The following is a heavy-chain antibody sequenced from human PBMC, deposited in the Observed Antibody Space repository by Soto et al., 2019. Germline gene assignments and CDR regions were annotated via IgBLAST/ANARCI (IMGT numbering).Heavy chain of an antibody. V-gene: IGHV3-13*01. CDR3: ARAPGPPTAWSDYYYMDV. D-gene: IGHD5-18*01. CDR1: GFTFSSYD. CDR2: IGTAGDT. J-gene: IGHJ6*03. Sequence: GGSLRLSCAASGFTFSSYDMHWVRQATGKGLEWVSAIGTAGDTYYPGSVKGRFTISRENAKNSLYLQMNSLRAGDTAVYYCARAPGPPTAWSDYYYMDVWGKGTTVTVSS.